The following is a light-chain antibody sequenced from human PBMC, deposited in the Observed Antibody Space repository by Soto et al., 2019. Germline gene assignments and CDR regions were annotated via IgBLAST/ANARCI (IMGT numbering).Light chain of an antibody. CDR2: DAS. CDR1: QSVSRY. J-gene: IGKJ5*01. CDR3: QQRSDWPPIT. Sequence: EIVLTQSPATLSLSPGERATLSCRASQSVSRYLAWYQQKPGQAPRLLIYDASNRATGIPDRFSGSGSGTDFTLTISSLEPEDFAVYYCQQRSDWPPITFGQGTRLEI. V-gene: IGKV3-11*01.